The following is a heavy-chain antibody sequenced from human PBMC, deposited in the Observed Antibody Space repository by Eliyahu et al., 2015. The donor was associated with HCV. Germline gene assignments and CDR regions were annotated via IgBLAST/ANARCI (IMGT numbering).Heavy chain of an antibody. CDR2: IHYSGST. CDR3: ASGGGGIAVAGTGGWFDP. V-gene: IGHV4-59*01. D-gene: IGHD6-19*01. J-gene: IGHJ5*02. CDR1: GGSXXTYY. Sequence: QVQLQESGPGLVKPSETLSRTCTVSGGSXXTYYWSWIRQPPGKGLEWIGYIHYSGSTNYNPSLKSRVTLSVDTSKNQFSLKLTSVTAADTAVYYCASGGGGIAVAGTGGWFDPWGQGTLVTVSS.